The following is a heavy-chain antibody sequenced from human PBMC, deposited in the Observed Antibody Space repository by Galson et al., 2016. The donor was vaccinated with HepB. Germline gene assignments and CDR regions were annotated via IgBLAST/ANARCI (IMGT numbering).Heavy chain of an antibody. CDR3: TASGSPGLDY. D-gene: IGHD3-10*01. CDR1: GFTFSDYY. Sequence: SLRLSCAVSGFTFSDYYMSWIRQAPGKGLEWVGRIKSKTHGGTTDYAAPVKGRFTISRDDSKNTLYLQMNSLKTEDTAVYYCTASGSPGLDYWGQGTLVTVSS. V-gene: IGHV3-15*01. J-gene: IGHJ4*02. CDR2: IKSKTHGGTT.